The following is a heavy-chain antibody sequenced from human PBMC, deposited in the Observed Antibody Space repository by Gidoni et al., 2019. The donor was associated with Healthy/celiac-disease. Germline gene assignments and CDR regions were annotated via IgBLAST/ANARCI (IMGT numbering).Heavy chain of an antibody. CDR1: TFSNAW. CDR2: IKSKTDGGTP. J-gene: IGHJ6*03. D-gene: IGHD3-3*01. CDR3: TTLTPYYDFWSGYWDYYYYYIAV. V-gene: IGHV3-15*07. Sequence: TFSNAWMNWVRQAPGKGLEWVGRIKSKTDGGTPDYAAPVQGRFTISRDDSKNTLYLQMNSLKTEDTAVYYYTTLTPYYDFWSGYWDYYYYYIAVWGKGTPVTVSS.